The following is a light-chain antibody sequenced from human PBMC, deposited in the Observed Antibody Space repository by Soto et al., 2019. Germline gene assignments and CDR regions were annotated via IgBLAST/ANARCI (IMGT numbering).Light chain of an antibody. V-gene: IGKV3-20*01. CDR3: QQYYKWPPRT. CDR2: GAS. J-gene: IGKJ1*01. Sequence: EIVLTQSPGTLSLSPGERATLSCRASQSVSTRYLAWYRQKPGQAPRLLIYGASSRATGIPDRFSDSGSGTDFTLSISRLEPEDFAVYYCQQYYKWPPRTFGQGTKVEVK. CDR1: QSVSTRY.